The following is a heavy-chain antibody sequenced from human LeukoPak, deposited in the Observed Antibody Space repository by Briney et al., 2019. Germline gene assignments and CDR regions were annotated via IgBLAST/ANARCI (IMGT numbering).Heavy chain of an antibody. D-gene: IGHD1-26*01. J-gene: IGHJ4*02. Sequence: GRSLRLSCAASGFTFSSYGLHWVRQAPGKGLEWVAVISYDGSNKFCADSVKGRFSISRDNSKNTLYLQMNSLRAEDTAMYYCAKNTGTYDGLIDSWGQGTLVTVSS. CDR1: GFTFSSYG. CDR3: AKNTGTYDGLIDS. CDR2: ISYDGSNK. V-gene: IGHV3-30*18.